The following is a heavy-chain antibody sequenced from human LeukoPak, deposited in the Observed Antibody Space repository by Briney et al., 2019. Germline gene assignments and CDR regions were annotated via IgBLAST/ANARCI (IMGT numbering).Heavy chain of an antibody. Sequence: AASVEVSCKASGYTFTSYYMHWVRQAPGQGLECMGIINPSGGSTSYAQKFQGRVTMTRDTSTSTVYMELSSLRSEDTAVYYCARQVKIVVVTATFDYWGQGTLVTVSS. CDR2: INPSGGST. J-gene: IGHJ4*02. CDR3: ARQVKIVVVTATFDY. CDR1: GYTFTSYY. V-gene: IGHV1-46*01. D-gene: IGHD2-21*02.